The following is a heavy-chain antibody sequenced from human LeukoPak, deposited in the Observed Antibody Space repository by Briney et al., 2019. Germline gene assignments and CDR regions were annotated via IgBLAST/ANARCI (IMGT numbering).Heavy chain of an antibody. CDR2: ISSRGSTI. Sequence: PGGSLRLSCAASGFTFSSYEMNWVRQAPGKGLEWVSYISSRGSTIYYADSVKGRFTISRDNAKNSLYLQMNSLRAEDTAVYYCARGGYSSGWSLGYWGQGTLVTVSS. D-gene: IGHD6-19*01. V-gene: IGHV3-48*03. CDR1: GFTFSSYE. CDR3: ARGGYSSGWSLGY. J-gene: IGHJ4*02.